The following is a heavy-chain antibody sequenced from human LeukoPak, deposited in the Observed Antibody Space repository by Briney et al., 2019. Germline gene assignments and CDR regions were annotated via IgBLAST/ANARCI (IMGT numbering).Heavy chain of an antibody. D-gene: IGHD3-9*01. CDR1: GGSISSSSYS. J-gene: IGHJ4*02. CDR2: NYYSGST. Sequence: SESMSLACTVSGGSISSSSYSWGWTRQPPGNVLEWLVSNYYSGSTYYTPSIKSRVTISVDTSKNQFSLKQSSVTAADTAVYYCARGRGDPYYDITKTSNYFDYWGQGTLVTVSS. V-gene: IGHV4-39*07. CDR3: ARGRGDPYYDITKTSNYFDY.